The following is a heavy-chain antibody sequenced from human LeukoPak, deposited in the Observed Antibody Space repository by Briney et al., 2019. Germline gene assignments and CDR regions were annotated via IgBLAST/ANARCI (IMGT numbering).Heavy chain of an antibody. D-gene: IGHD6-13*01. Sequence: SETLSLTCTVSGGSISSYYWSWIRQPPGKGLEWIGSMYYSGNTYYNPSLKSRVTMPVDTPKNQFSLKLTSVTAADTAVFYCARQVSYSTSLLGYYFDSWGQGILVTVSS. CDR1: GGSISSYY. CDR2: MYYSGNT. CDR3: ARQVSYSTSLLGYYFDS. J-gene: IGHJ4*02. V-gene: IGHV4-59*04.